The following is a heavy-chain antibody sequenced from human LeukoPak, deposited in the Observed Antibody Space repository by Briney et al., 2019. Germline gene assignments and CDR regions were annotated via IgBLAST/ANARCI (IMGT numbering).Heavy chain of an antibody. Sequence: GGSLRLSCAASGFSFISYGMHWVRQAPGKGVEWVGVISDDGRSKDYADSVKGRFTISRDNSKDTLYLQMNSLRDEDTAVYYCAKRPSDYGDYVSYFDYWGQGTLVTVSS. V-gene: IGHV3-30*18. CDR3: AKRPSDYGDYVSYFDY. CDR2: ISDDGRSK. J-gene: IGHJ4*02. D-gene: IGHD4-17*01. CDR1: GFSFISYG.